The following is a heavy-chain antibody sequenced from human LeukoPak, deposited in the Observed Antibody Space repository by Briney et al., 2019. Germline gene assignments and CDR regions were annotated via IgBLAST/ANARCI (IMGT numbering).Heavy chain of an antibody. D-gene: IGHD6-19*01. V-gene: IGHV1-58*02. CDR2: IVVGSGNT. J-gene: IGHJ5*02. CDR1: GFTFTSSA. CDR3: AARRGIAVNWFDP. Sequence: SVKVSCKASGFTFTSSAMQWVRQARGQRLGWIGWIVVGSGNTNYAQKFQERVTITRDMSTSTAYMELSSLRSEDTAVYYCAARRGIAVNWFDPWGQGTLVTVSS.